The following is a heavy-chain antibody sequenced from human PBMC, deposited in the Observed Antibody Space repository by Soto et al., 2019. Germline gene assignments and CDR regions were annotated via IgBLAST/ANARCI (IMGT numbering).Heavy chain of an antibody. CDR3: AKDGDLWSGYYTGADDAFDI. V-gene: IGHV3-30*18. CDR2: ISYDGSNK. Sequence: HPGGSLRLSCAASGFTFSSYGMHWVRQAPGKGLEWVAVISYDGSNKYYADSVKGRFTISRDNSKNTLYLKMNFLRVDDTAVYYCAKDGDLWSGYYTGADDAFDIWGRGTMVTVSS. D-gene: IGHD3-3*01. J-gene: IGHJ3*02. CDR1: GFTFSSYG.